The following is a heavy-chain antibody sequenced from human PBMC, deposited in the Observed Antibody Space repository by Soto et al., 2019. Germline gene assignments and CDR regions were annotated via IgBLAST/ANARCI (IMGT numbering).Heavy chain of an antibody. J-gene: IGHJ6*02. CDR2: IYYSGST. CDR3: ASRGYSYGFSLGMDV. Sequence: QVQLQESGPGLVKPSQTLSLTCTVSGGSISSGGYYWSWIRQHPGKGLEWIGYIYYSGSTYYNPSLKSRFTMSVDTSKSQFSLKLSSVTAADTAVYYCASRGYSYGFSLGMDVWDQGTTVTVSS. D-gene: IGHD5-18*01. CDR1: GGSISSGGYY. V-gene: IGHV4-31*03.